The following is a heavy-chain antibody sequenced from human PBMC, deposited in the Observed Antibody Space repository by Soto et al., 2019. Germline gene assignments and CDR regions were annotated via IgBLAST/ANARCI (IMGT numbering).Heavy chain of an antibody. CDR3: ARARSGCVDY. CDR1: GGSISSGGYS. J-gene: IGHJ4*02. Sequence: SETLSLTCAVSGGSISSGGYSWSWIRQPPGKGLEWIGYIYHSGSTYYNPSLKSRVTISVDRSKNQFSLKLSSVTAADTAVYYCARARSGCVDYCGQGILVSVSS. D-gene: IGHD3-10*01. CDR2: IYHSGST. V-gene: IGHV4-30-2*01.